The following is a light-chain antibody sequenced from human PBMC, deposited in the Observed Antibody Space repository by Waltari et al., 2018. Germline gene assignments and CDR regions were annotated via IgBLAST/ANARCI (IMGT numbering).Light chain of an antibody. CDR3: QQYVSLPAT. J-gene: IGKJ1*01. CDR1: QSVSTY. CDR2: DAS. Sequence: EIVLTQSPGTLSLSPGDTAILSCRASQSVSTYLAWYQQKPGQAPRLLIFDASSRATGIPDRFSGSGSGTDLSLTISRVEPEDFAVYYCQQYVSLPATFGQGTKVEIE. V-gene: IGKV3-20*01.